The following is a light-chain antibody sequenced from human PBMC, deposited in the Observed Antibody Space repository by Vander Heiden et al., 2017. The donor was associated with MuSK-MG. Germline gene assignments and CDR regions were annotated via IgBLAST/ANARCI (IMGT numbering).Light chain of an antibody. CDR1: QTINTW. V-gene: IGKV1-5*01. Sequence: DILMTQSPSTLSASVGDRVTITCRASQTINTWLAWYQHKPGEAPNLLISDASSLESGVPSRFSGSGSGTEFTLTINSLQPDDFAPYYCQQYDSYSPWTFGQGTKVEVK. CDR3: QQYDSYSPWT. CDR2: DAS. J-gene: IGKJ1*01.